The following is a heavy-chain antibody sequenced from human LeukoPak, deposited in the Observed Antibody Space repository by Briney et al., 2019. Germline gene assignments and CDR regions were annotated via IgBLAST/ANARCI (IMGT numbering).Heavy chain of an antibody. V-gene: IGHV1-8*01. D-gene: IGHD3-10*01. CDR2: MNPNSGNT. CDR3: ARGGYGSGSYWPYYYYYYYMDV. J-gene: IGHJ6*03. CDR1: GYTFTSYD. Sequence: ASVKVSCKASGYTFTSYDISWVRQATGQGLEWMGWMNPNSGNTGYAQKFQGRVTMTRNTSISTAYMELSSLRSEDTAVYYCARGGYGSGSYWPYYYYYYYMDVWGKGTTVTISS.